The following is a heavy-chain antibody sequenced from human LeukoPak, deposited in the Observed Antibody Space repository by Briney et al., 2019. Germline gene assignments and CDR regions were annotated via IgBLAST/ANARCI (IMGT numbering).Heavy chain of an antibody. D-gene: IGHD4-17*01. CDR3: ARDYGDYYFDY. CDR1: GFTFSNYE. CDR2: ISSSGTTI. V-gene: IGHV3-48*03. J-gene: IGHJ4*02. Sequence: GGSLRLSCAVSGFTFSNYEMNWVRQAPGKGLEWFSYISSSGTTIYYADSVKGRFTISRDNAKNSLYLQMNSLRAEDTAVYYCARDYGDYYFDYWGQGTLVTVSS.